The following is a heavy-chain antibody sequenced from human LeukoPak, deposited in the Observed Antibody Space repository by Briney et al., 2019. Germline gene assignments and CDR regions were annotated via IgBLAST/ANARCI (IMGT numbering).Heavy chain of an antibody. CDR2: INPNSGGT. Sequence: ASVKVSCKASGYTFTNYGISWVRQAPGQGLEWMGWINPNSGGTNYAQKFQGRVTMTRDTSISTAYMELSRLRSGDTAVYYCARDPRWPVPAAYDYWGQGTLVTVSS. D-gene: IGHD2-2*01. CDR1: GYTFTNYG. V-gene: IGHV1-2*02. J-gene: IGHJ4*02. CDR3: ARDPRWPVPAAYDY.